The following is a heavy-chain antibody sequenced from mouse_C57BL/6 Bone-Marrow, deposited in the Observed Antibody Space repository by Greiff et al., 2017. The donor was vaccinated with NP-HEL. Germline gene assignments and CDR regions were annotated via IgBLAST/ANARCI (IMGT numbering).Heavy chain of an antibody. D-gene: IGHD1-1*01. CDR1: GFTFTDYY. CDR3: ARAYYGSWDFDY. V-gene: IGHV7-3*01. Sequence: EVQGVESGGGLVQPGGSLSLSCAASGFTFTDYYMSWVRQPPGKALEWLGFIRNKANGYTTEYSASVKGRFTISRDNSQSILYLQMNALRAEDSATYYCARAYYGSWDFDYWGQGTTLTVSS. CDR2: IRNKANGYTT. J-gene: IGHJ2*01.